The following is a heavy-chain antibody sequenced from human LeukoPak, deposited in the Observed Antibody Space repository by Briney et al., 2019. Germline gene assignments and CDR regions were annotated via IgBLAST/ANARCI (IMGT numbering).Heavy chain of an antibody. V-gene: IGHV3-33*01. D-gene: IGHD3-10*01. CDR2: IWYDGSNK. Sequence: GRSLRLSCAASGFTFSSYGMHWVRQAPGKGLEWVAVIWYDGSNKYYADSVKGRFTISRDNSKNTLYLQMNSLRAEDTAVYYCTRDAISYGSGSYSWFDPWGQGTLVTVSS. CDR3: TRDAISYGSGSYSWFDP. J-gene: IGHJ5*02. CDR1: GFTFSSYG.